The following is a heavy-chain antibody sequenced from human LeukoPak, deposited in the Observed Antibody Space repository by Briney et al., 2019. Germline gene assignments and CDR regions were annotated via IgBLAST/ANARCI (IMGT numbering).Heavy chain of an antibody. CDR3: ARISYCSGGSCYFRPNNWFDP. Sequence: GASVKVSCKASGHTFSNYGISWVRQAPGQGLEWMGWISGDNGNTNYPQKLQGRVTMTTDTSTSTAYMELRSLRSDDTAVYYCARISYCSGGSCYFRPNNWFDPWGQGTLVTVSS. CDR2: ISGDNGNT. CDR1: GHTFSNYG. D-gene: IGHD2-15*01. J-gene: IGHJ5*02. V-gene: IGHV1-18*01.